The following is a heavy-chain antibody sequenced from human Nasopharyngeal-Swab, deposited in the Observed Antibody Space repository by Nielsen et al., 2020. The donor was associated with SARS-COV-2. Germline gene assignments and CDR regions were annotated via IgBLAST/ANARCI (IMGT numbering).Heavy chain of an antibody. CDR3: TMIPLDILTGYYQYYFDY. D-gene: IGHD3-9*01. Sequence: GESLKISCAASGFTFSNAWMSWVRQAPGKGLEWVGRIKSKTDGGTTDYAAPVKGRFTISRDDSKNTLYLQMNSLKTEDTAVYYCTMIPLDILTGYYQYYFDYWGQGTLVTVSS. V-gene: IGHV3-15*01. CDR2: IKSKTDGGTT. J-gene: IGHJ4*02. CDR1: GFTFSNAW.